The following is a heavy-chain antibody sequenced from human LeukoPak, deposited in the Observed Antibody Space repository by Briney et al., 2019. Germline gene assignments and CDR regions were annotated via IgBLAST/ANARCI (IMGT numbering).Heavy chain of an antibody. Sequence: ASVKVSCKVSGYTLTELSMHWVRQAPGKGLEWMGGFDPEDGETIYAQKFQGRVTMTEDTSTDTAYMELSSLRSEVTAVYYCATGVVVVADDYFDYWGQGTLVTVSS. D-gene: IGHD2-15*01. J-gene: IGHJ4*02. V-gene: IGHV1-24*01. CDR3: ATGVVVVADDYFDY. CDR2: FDPEDGET. CDR1: GYTLTELS.